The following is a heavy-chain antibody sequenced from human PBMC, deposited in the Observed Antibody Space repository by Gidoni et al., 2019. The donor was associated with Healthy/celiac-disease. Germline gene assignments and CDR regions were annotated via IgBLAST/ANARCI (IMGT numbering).Heavy chain of an antibody. CDR3: ARPHYYDSSGYPKDWYFDL. V-gene: IGHV3-11*01. D-gene: IGHD3-22*01. CDR1: GFTFSDYY. J-gene: IGHJ2*01. CDR2: ISSSGSTI. Sequence: QVQLVESGGGLVKPGGSLRLSCAASGFTFSDYYLSWIRQAPGKGLEWVSYISSSGSTIYYADSVKGRFTISRDNAKNSLYLQMNSLRAEDTAVYYCARPHYYDSSGYPKDWYFDLWGRGTLVTVSS.